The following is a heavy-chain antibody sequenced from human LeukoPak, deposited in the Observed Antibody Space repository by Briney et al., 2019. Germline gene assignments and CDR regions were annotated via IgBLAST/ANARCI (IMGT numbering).Heavy chain of an antibody. D-gene: IGHD4-23*01. CDR2: IYYSGST. V-gene: IGHV4-59*12. CDR1: GGSIRNYY. CDR3: ARGDYGANPRYYYYYMDV. Sequence: SETLSLTCTVSGGSIRNYYWSWIRQPPGKGLEWIGYIYYSGSTNYNPSLKSRVTMSVDTSKNQFSLKMSSVTAADTAVYYCARGDYGANPRYYYYYMDVWGKGTTVTISS. J-gene: IGHJ6*03.